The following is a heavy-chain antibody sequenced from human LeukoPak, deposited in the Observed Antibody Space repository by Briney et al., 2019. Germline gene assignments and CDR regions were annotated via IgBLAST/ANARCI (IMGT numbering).Heavy chain of an antibody. J-gene: IGHJ4*02. CDR3: ARGGGHYDLWSGEADY. CDR1: GYTLTSYG. CDR2: ISAYNGNT. V-gene: IGHV1-18*01. Sequence: ASVKVSCKASGYTLTSYGISWVRQAPGQGLEWMGWISAYNGNTNYAQKLQGRVTMTTDTSTSTAYMELRSLRSDDTAVYYCARGGGHYDLWSGEADYWGQGTLVTVSS. D-gene: IGHD3-3*01.